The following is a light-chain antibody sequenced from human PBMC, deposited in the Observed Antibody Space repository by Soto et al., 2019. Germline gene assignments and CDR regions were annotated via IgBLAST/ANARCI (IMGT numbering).Light chain of an antibody. CDR1: QSISSY. V-gene: IGKV1-39*01. CDR3: QQSYSART. J-gene: IGKJ1*01. CDR2: AVS. Sequence: DIQMTQSPSSLSASVGARVTITYRASQSISSYLNWYQQKPGKAPTLLIYAVSSLQSLAPAGISGSGFGTVFTLTSIILQAEDLATYYCQQSYSARTFGHGTKVEIK.